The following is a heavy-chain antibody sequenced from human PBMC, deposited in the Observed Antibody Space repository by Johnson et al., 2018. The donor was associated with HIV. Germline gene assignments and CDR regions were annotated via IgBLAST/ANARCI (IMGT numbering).Heavy chain of an antibody. CDR3: PTPTGSDAFDI. J-gene: IGHJ3*02. V-gene: IGHV3-30*02. Sequence: QVQLVESGGGVVQPGGSLRLSCAASGFTFNNYDMHWVRQAPGKGLEWVAFIRSDGTNKYYADFVKGRFSISRDNSKNTMYLQMNSLRAEDTAVYYCPTPTGSDAFDIWGQGTMVTVSS. CDR2: IRSDGTNK. CDR1: GFTFNNYD. D-gene: IGHD1-1*01.